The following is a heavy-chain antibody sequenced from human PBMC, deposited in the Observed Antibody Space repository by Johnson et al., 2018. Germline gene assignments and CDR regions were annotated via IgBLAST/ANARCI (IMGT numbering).Heavy chain of an antibody. Sequence: EVQLVETGGGLVKPGGSLRLSCAASGFTFSSYSMNWVRQVPGKGLEWVSSISSSSIHRYYADSVKGRFTISRDNAKNSLYLQMNSLRVEDTAVYSGARWGLGPQDYYYYMDVWGKGTTVTVSS. CDR2: ISSSSIHR. CDR3: ARWGLGPQDYYYYMDV. J-gene: IGHJ6*03. D-gene: IGHD7-27*01. CDR1: GFTFSSYS. V-gene: IGHV3-21*01.